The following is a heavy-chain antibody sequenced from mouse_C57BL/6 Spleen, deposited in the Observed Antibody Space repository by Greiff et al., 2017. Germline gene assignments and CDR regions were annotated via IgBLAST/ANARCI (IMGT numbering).Heavy chain of an antibody. Sequence: EVHLVESGGDLVKPGGSLILSCAASGFTFSSYGMSWVRQTPDKRLEWVATISSGGSYTFYPDSVKGRFTISRDNAQNTLYLRMNSMRSEDTAISYCSGPGDYGGYFDGWGTGTTITVSS. V-gene: IGHV5-6*01. CDR3: SGPGDYGGYFDG. CDR1: GFTFSSYG. D-gene: IGHD2-4*01. J-gene: IGHJ1*03. CDR2: ISSGGSYT.